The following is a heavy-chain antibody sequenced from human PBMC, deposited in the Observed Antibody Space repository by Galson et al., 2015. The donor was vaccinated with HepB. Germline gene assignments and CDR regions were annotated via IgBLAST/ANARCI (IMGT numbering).Heavy chain of an antibody. CDR1: GFTFSSYA. CDR3: AKALPNTMVRGAARYYYGMDV. V-gene: IGHV3-23*01. D-gene: IGHD3-10*01. CDR2: ISGSGGST. J-gene: IGHJ6*02. Sequence: SLRLSCAASGFTFSSYAMSWVRQAPGKGLEWVSAISGSGGSTYYADSVKGRFTISRDNSKNTLYLQMNSLRAEDTAVYYCAKALPNTMVRGAARYYYGMDVWGQGTTVTVS.